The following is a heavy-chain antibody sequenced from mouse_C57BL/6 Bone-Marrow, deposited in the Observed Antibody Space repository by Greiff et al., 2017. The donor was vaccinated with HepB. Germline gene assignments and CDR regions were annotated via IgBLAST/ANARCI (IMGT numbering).Heavy chain of an antibody. CDR1: GFTFSSYG. J-gene: IGHJ2*01. V-gene: IGHV5-6*01. D-gene: IGHD2-4*01. CDR3: ARQMINFDY. CDR2: ISSGGSYT. Sequence: EVKLMESGGDLVKPGGSLKLSCAASGFTFSSYGMSWVRQTPDKRLEWVATISSGGSYTYYPDSVKGRFTISRDNAKNTLYLQMSSLKSEDTAMYYCARQMINFDYWGQGTTLTVSS.